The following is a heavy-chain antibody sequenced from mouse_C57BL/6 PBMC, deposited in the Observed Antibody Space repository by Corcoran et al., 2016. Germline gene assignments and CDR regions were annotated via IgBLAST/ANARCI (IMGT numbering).Heavy chain of an antibody. CDR1: GYTFTDYY. Sequence: EVQLQQSGPELVKPGASVKISCKASGYTFTDYYMNWVKQSHGKSLEWIGDINPNNGGTSYNQKFKGKATLTVDKSSSTAYMELRSLTSEDSAGYYCAKLGFNYFDYWGQGTTLTVSS. V-gene: IGHV1-26*01. J-gene: IGHJ2*01. CDR3: AKLGFNYFDY. CDR2: INPNNGGT.